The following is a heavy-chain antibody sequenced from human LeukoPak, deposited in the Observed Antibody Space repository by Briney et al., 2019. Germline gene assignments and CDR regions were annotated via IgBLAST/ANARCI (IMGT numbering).Heavy chain of an antibody. V-gene: IGHV1-46*01. D-gene: IGHD2-2*01. J-gene: IGHJ4*02. Sequence: GASVKVSCKASGYTFTSYYIHWVRQAPGQGLEWMGIINPRDGSTTYAQKFQGRVTMTRGTSTSTVYMDLSSLRSEDTAVYYCARRSCSSSSCYFEYWGQGTLVTVSS. CDR1: GYTFTSYY. CDR3: ARRSCSSSSCYFEY. CDR2: INPRDGST.